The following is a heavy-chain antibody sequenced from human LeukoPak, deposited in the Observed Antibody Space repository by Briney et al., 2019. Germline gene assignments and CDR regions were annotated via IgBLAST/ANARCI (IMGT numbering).Heavy chain of an antibody. CDR2: IYYSGST. D-gene: IGHD5-18*01. CDR3: AREKKGYSYGYRSGYDEYYYMDV. Sequence: SETLSLTCTVSGGSISSSSYYWGWIRQPPGKGLEWIGSIYYSGSTYYNPSLKSRVTMSVDTSKNQFSLKLSSVTAADTAVYYCAREKKGYSYGYRSGYDEYYYMDVWGKGTTVTISS. J-gene: IGHJ6*03. CDR1: GGSISSSSYY. V-gene: IGHV4-39*07.